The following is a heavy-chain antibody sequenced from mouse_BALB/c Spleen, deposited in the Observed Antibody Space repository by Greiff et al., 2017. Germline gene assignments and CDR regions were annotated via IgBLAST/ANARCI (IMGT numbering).Heavy chain of an antibody. J-gene: IGHJ4*01. Sequence: QVQLQQSGAELARPGASVKLSCKASGYTFTSYWMQWVKQRPGQGLEWIGAIYPGDGDTRYTQKFKGKATLTADKSSSTAYMQLSSLASEDSAVFYCARHYGNYGYAMDYWGQGTSVTVSS. D-gene: IGHD2-1*01. CDR3: ARHYGNYGYAMDY. CDR1: GYTFTSYW. CDR2: IYPGDGDT. V-gene: IGHV1-87*01.